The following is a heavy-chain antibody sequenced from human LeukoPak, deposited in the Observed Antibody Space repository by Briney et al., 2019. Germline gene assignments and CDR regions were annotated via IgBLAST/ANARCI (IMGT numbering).Heavy chain of an antibody. Sequence: SETLSLTCTVSGGSISSYYWSWIRQPPGMGLEWIGYIYYSGSTNYNPSLKSRVTISVDTSKNQFSLKLSSVTAADTAVYYCARAPNLDFDPWGQGTLVTVSS. CDR3: ARAPNLDFDP. CDR1: GGSISSYY. J-gene: IGHJ5*02. V-gene: IGHV4-59*01. CDR2: IYYSGST.